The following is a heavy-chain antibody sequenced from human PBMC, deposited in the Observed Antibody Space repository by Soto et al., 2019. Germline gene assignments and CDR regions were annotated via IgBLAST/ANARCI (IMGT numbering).Heavy chain of an antibody. CDR2: INHSGST. CDR3: ARGSRSGTTSRYNWFDP. D-gene: IGHD4-17*01. J-gene: IGHJ5*02. V-gene: IGHV4-34*01. CDR1: GGSFSGYY. Sequence: SETLSLTCAVYGGSFSGYYWGWIRQPPGKGLEWIGEINHSGSTNYNPSLKSRVTISVDTSKNQFSLKLSSVTAADTAVYYCARGSRSGTTSRYNWFDPWGQGTLVTVSS.